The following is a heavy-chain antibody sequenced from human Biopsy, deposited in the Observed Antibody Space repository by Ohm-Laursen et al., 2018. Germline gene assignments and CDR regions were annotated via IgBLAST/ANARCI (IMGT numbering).Heavy chain of an antibody. Sequence: ASVKVSCKASGYTFTTYYIHWVRQAPGQGLEWMGIINPGGNSTAYTQNFQGRVTMTWDTSTTTVYMELSSLRSEDTAVYCCVLAPFDYWGQGTLVTVPS. CDR2: INPGGNST. CDR3: VLAPFDY. J-gene: IGHJ4*02. CDR1: GYTFTTYY. V-gene: IGHV1-46*01.